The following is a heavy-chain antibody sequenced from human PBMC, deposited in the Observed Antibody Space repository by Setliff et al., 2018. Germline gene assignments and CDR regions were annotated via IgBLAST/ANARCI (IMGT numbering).Heavy chain of an antibody. Sequence: SETLSLTCAVYGGSFSTYYWIWIRQPPGKGLEWIGSIYYSGSTYYNPSLNSRVTLSLDTSKNQFSLNLNSVTAADTAMYYCSRGQDNSKVGHDWGQGTLVTVSS. CDR3: SRGQDNSKVGHD. V-gene: IGHV4-34*01. D-gene: IGHD1-20*01. CDR2: IYYSGST. J-gene: IGHJ4*02. CDR1: GGSFSTYY.